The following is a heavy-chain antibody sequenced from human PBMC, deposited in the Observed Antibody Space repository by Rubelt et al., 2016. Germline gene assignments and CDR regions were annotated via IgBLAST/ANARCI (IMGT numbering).Heavy chain of an antibody. V-gene: IGHV4-39*01. Sequence: QLQLQESGPGLVKPSETLSLTCTVSGGSISSSSYYWGWIRQPPGKGLEWVSEISGSGATMYYTDYVTGRFTISRDNFKNTLYLEMNRLRVEDTAVYYCAKKGDASISFDDWGQGALVSVSS. D-gene: IGHD2-2*01. J-gene: IGHJ4*02. CDR3: AKKGDASISFDD. CDR1: GGSISSSSYY. CDR2: SGSGATM.